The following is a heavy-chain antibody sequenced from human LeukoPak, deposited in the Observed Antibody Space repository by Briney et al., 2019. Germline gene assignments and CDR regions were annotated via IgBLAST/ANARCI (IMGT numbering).Heavy chain of an antibody. V-gene: IGHV3-23*01. CDR2: ISGSGTTT. D-gene: IGHD2-21*02. Sequence: GGSLRLSCEASGFTFRNHAMNWVRQTPKKGLEWVSTISGSGTTTYYADSVKGRFTISRDNSKNTMDLQTSGLRAEDTAIYYCARDSKAYCGGDCFPDAFDIWGQGTKVIVSS. CDR1: GFTFRNHA. CDR3: ARDSKAYCGGDCFPDAFDI. J-gene: IGHJ3*02.